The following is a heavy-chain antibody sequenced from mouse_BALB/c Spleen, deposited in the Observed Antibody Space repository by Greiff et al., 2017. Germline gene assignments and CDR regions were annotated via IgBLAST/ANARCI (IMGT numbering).Heavy chain of an antibody. CDR2: ISTYYGDA. V-gene: IGHV1S137*01. Sequence: QVQLKQSGAELVRPGVSVKISCKGSGYTFTDYAMHWVKQSHAKSLEWIGVISTYYGDASYNQKFKGKATMTVDKSSSTAYMELARLTSEDSAIYYWARSKRYGSPYFDYWGQGTTLTVSS. D-gene: IGHD1-1*01. J-gene: IGHJ2*01. CDR1: GYTFTDYA. CDR3: ARSKRYGSPYFDY.